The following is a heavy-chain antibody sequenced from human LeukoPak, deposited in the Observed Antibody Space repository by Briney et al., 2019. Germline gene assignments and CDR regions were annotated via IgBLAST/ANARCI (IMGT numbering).Heavy chain of an antibody. CDR3: ANDILTGTFDY. CDR2: INPSGGST. D-gene: IGHD3-9*01. CDR1: GYTFNKYY. Sequence: GASVKVSCKASGYTFNKYYMFWVRQAPGQGLEWMGIINPSGGSTSYAQKFQGRVTMTRDTSTSTVYMELSSLRSEDTAVYYCANDILTGTFDYWGQGTLVTVSS. V-gene: IGHV1-46*02. J-gene: IGHJ4*02.